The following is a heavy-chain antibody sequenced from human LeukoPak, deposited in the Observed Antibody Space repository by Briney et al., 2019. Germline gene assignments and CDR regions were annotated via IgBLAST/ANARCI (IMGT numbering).Heavy chain of an antibody. CDR1: GYTFTSYA. CDR2: INAGNGNT. J-gene: IGHJ4*02. CDR3: AFADSSGYYFVLDY. V-gene: IGHV1-3*01. D-gene: IGHD3-22*01. Sequence: APVKVSRKASGYTFTSYAMHWVRQAPGQRLEWMGWINAGNGNTKYSQKFQGRVTITRDTSASTAYMELSSLRSEDTAVYYCAFADSSGYYFVLDYWGQGTLVTVSS.